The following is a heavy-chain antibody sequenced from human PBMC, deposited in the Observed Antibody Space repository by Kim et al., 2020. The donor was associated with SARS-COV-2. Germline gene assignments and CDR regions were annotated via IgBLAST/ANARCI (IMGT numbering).Heavy chain of an antibody. J-gene: IGHJ3*01. CDR2: IYRDSTRI. Sequence: GGSLRLSCAASGFTFSNYAMSWVRQAPGRGPEWVSIIYRDSTRIFYADSVKGRFTVSRDNSKSTLYMQMNSLGADDTAIYYCVENHGRDAFDVWGQGTMVTVSS. CDR3: VENHGRDAFDV. CDR1: GFTFSNYA. V-gene: IGHV3-23*03.